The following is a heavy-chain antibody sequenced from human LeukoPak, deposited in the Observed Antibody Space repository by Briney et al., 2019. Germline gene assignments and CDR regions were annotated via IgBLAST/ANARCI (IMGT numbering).Heavy chain of an antibody. CDR2: IGIAGDT. CDR1: GFTFSSYD. J-gene: IGHJ3*02. Sequence: GGSLRLSCPASGFTFSSYDMHWVRQATGKGLEWVSGIGIAGDTYYRGSVKGRFTISRENAKNSFYLKMSSLRAGDTAVYYCARVSTRGYDIWGRGRMVTVSS. V-gene: IGHV3-13*01. CDR3: ARVSTRGYDI. D-gene: IGHD2-15*01.